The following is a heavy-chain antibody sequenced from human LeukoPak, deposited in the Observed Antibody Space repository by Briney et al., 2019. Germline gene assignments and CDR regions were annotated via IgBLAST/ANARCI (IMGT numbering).Heavy chain of an antibody. Sequence: GGSLRLSCAASGFTFSSFGMNCVCQAPGKGLEWVAVISYDGSNKYYADSVKGRFTISRDNSKNTLYLQMNSLRAEDTAVYYCAQEAVTPGDYWGQGTLVTVSS. CDR1: GFTFSSFG. CDR2: ISYDGSNK. V-gene: IGHV3-30*18. J-gene: IGHJ4*02. CDR3: AQEAVTPGDY. D-gene: IGHD4-17*01.